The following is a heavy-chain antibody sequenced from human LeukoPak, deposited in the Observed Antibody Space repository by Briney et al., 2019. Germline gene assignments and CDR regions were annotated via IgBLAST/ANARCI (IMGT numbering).Heavy chain of an antibody. J-gene: IGHJ3*02. CDR3: ARSAIDAFDI. D-gene: IGHD6-25*01. CDR2: IYNGGST. V-gene: IGHV4-59*08. CDR1: GGSISSYY. Sequence: SETLSLTCTVSGGSISSYYWSWIREPPGNGLECIGYIYNGGSTNYNPSLKSRVSISVDTSKNQFSLKLSSVTAADTAVYYCARSAIDAFDIWGQGTMVTVSS.